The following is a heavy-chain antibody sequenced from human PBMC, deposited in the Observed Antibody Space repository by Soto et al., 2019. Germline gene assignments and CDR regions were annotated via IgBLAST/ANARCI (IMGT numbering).Heavy chain of an antibody. CDR2: IWFDGSSK. Sequence: GGSLRLSCVASGFSFSSYGMHWVRQAPGKGLEWVALIWFDGSSKYYADSVKGRFTISRHNSKNTLYLQMSSLRAEDTAVYYCASAGGYIDYYYGMDVWGQGTTVTVSS. D-gene: IGHD5-18*01. V-gene: IGHV3-33*01. J-gene: IGHJ6*02. CDR1: GFSFSSYG. CDR3: ASAGGYIDYYYGMDV.